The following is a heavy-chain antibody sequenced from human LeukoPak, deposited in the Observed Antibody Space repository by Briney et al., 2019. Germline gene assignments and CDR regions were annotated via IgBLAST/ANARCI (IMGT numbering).Heavy chain of an antibody. CDR1: GFTFSSYG. CDR3: AKDTDTAMVNNYFDY. Sequence: GRSLRLSCAASGFTFSSYGMRWVRQAPGKGLEWVAVISYDGSNKYYADSVKGRFTISRDNSKNTLYLQMNSLRAEDTAVYYCAKDTDTAMVNNYFDYWGQGTLVTVSS. J-gene: IGHJ4*02. CDR2: ISYDGSNK. V-gene: IGHV3-30*18. D-gene: IGHD5-18*01.